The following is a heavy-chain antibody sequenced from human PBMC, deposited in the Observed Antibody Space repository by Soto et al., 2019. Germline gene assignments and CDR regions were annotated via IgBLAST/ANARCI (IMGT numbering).Heavy chain of an antibody. J-gene: IGHJ4*02. D-gene: IGHD6-19*01. CDR1: GFTFSSYA. V-gene: IGHV3-30-3*01. CDR3: ARDKRQWLGHYFDY. CDR2: ISYDGSNK. Sequence: ESGGGVVQPGRSLRLSCAASGFTFSSYAMHWVRQAPGKGLEWVAVISYDGSNKYYADSVKGRFTISRDNSKNTLYLQMNSLRAEDTAVYYCARDKRQWLGHYFDYWGQGTLVTVSS.